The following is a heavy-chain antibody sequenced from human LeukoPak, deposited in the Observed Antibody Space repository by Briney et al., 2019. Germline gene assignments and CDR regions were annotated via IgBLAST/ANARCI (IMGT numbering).Heavy chain of an antibody. Sequence: SETLSLTCAVSGYSISSGYYWGWIRQPPGKGLEWIGSINHSGSTYYNPSLKSRVTISIDTSKNQFSLTLSSVTAADTAVYYCSRGGNFAFLGQGTLVTVSS. CDR2: INHSGST. CDR1: GYSISSGYY. V-gene: IGHV4-38-2*01. CDR3: SRGGNFAF. J-gene: IGHJ4*02.